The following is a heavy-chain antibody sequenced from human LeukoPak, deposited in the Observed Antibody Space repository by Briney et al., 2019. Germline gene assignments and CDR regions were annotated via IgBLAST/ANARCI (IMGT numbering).Heavy chain of an antibody. D-gene: IGHD3-22*01. Sequence: ASVKVSCKASGYTFTSYDINWVRQATGQGLEWMGWVNPNSGNTGYAQKFQGRVTMTRNTSISTAYMELSSLRSEDTAVYYCARSPYDSSGYHFDYWGQGTLVTVSS. J-gene: IGHJ4*02. CDR1: GYTFTSYD. V-gene: IGHV1-8*01. CDR3: ARSPYDSSGYHFDY. CDR2: VNPNSGNT.